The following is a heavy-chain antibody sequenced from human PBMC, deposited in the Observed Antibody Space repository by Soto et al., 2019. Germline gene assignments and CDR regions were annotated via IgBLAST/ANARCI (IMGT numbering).Heavy chain of an antibody. Sequence: SESPSLGCSVAGGSRSRGGYYWSWIRQPPGKGLEWIGYIYYSGSTYYNPSLKSRVTISVDTSKIQFSLKLSSVTAADTAVYYCARGKYGGPANGGQGTLVTVSS. CDR1: GGSRSRGGYY. V-gene: IGHV4-30-4*02. CDR3: ARGKYGGPAN. D-gene: IGHD2-2*01. CDR2: IYYSGST. J-gene: IGHJ4*02.